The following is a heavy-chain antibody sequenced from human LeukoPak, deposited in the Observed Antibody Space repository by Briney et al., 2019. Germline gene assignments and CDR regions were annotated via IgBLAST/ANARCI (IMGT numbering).Heavy chain of an antibody. J-gene: IGHJ4*02. Sequence: SETLSLTCTVSGGSISSYYWSWIRQPPGKGLEWIGYIYYSGSTNYNPSLKSRVTISVDTSKNQFSLKLSSVTAADTAVYYCARRAGVRGVHDYWGQGTLVTVSS. D-gene: IGHD3-10*01. V-gene: IGHV4-59*08. CDR2: IYYSGST. CDR3: ARRAGVRGVHDY. CDR1: GGSISSYY.